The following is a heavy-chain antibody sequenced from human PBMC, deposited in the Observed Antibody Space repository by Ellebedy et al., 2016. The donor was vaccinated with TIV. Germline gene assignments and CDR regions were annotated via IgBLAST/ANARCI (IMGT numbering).Heavy chain of an antibody. D-gene: IGHD3-10*01. Sequence: GESLKISCKGSGYAFTTDWIGWVRQTPEKGLEWMGVIYPGDSDTRYNPSFQGQVTISADKSIRTAYLQWDSLKASDTAIYYCARRPHAYYNDTSGAFDLWGQGTVVTVSS. CDR3: ARRPHAYYNDTSGAFDL. CDR2: IYPGDSDT. V-gene: IGHV5-51*01. J-gene: IGHJ3*01. CDR1: GYAFTTDW.